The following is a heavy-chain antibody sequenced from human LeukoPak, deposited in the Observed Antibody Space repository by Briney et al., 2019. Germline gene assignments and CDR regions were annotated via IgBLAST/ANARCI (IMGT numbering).Heavy chain of an antibody. CDR3: ARSDYYDFWSGYSYAFDI. J-gene: IGHJ3*02. CDR1: GGSISSYY. D-gene: IGHD3-3*01. CDR2: IYTSGST. Sequence: SSETLSLTCTVSGGSISSYYWSWIRQPAGKGLEWIGRIYTSGSTNYNPSLKSRVTMSVDTSKNQFSLKLSSVTAADTAVYYCARSDYYDFWSGYSYAFDIWGQGTMVTVSS. V-gene: IGHV4-4*07.